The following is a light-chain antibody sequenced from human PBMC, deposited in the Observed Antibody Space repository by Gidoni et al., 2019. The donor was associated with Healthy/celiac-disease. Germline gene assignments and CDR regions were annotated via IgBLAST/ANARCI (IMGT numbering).Light chain of an antibody. J-gene: IGKJ2*04. Sequence: DIQLPPSPSTLSASVGDRVTITCRASQSISSWLAWYQQKPGKAPKLLIYKASSLESGVPSRFSGSGSGTEFTLTISSLQPDDFATYYCQQYNSYSPCSFGQGTKLEIK. CDR3: QQYNSYSPCS. CDR2: KAS. CDR1: QSISSW. V-gene: IGKV1-5*03.